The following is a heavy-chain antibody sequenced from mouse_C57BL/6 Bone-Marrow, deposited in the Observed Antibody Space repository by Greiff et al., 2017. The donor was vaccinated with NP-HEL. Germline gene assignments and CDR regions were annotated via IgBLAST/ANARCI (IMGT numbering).Heavy chain of an antibody. D-gene: IGHD1-1*01. Sequence: VHVKQSGPELVKPGASVKIPCKASGYTFTDYNMDWVKQSHGKSLEWIGDINPNNGGTIYNQKFKGKATLTVDKSSSTAYMELRSLTSEDTAVYYCAIITTVVARDYWYFDVWGTGTTVTVSS. J-gene: IGHJ1*03. CDR3: AIITTVVARDYWYFDV. CDR2: INPNNGGT. CDR1: GYTFTDYN. V-gene: IGHV1-18*01.